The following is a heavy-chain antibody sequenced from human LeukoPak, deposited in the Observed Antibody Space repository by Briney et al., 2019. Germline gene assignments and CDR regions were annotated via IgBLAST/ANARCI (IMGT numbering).Heavy chain of an antibody. J-gene: IGHJ3*02. V-gene: IGHV3-30*18. D-gene: IGHD6-19*01. CDR3: AKVKYSSGWYGNAFDI. Sequence: GGSLRLSCAASGFTFSSYSMNWVRQAPGKGLEWVAVISYDGSNKYYADSVKGRFTISRDNSKNTLYLQMNSLRAEDTAVYYCAKVKYSSGWYGNAFDIWGQGTMVTVSS. CDR2: ISYDGSNK. CDR1: GFTFSSYS.